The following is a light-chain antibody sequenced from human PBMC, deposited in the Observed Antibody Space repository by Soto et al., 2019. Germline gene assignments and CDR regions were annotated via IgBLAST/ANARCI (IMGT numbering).Light chain of an antibody. Sequence: DIQMTQSPSSLSASIGDRITITCRASQRISTYLNWYQQKPGKAPRLLIYGASTLQNGVPSRFSGSGSATDYTLTISSLQPEDFATYYCQQSFITPPLTFGGGTKVEMK. CDR3: QQSFITPPLT. V-gene: IGKV1-39*01. CDR2: GAS. J-gene: IGKJ4*01. CDR1: QRISTY.